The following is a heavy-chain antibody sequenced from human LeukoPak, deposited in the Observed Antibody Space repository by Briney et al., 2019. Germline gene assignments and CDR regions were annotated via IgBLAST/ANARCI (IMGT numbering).Heavy chain of an antibody. V-gene: IGHV3-7*01. CDR3: ARQETSSYNGAFDI. D-gene: IGHD1-26*01. CDR2: IKKDGNEK. J-gene: IGHJ3*02. Sequence: GGSLRLSCAASGLTFNSYWMSWVRQAPGKGLEWVANIKKDGNEKYYVDSVKGRFTISRDNAKNSLYLQMNSLRADDTAVYYCARQETSSYNGAFDIWGQGTMVTVSS. CDR1: GLTFNSYW.